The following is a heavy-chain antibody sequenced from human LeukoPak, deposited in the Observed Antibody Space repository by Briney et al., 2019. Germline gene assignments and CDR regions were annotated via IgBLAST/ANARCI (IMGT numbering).Heavy chain of an antibody. D-gene: IGHD3-3*01. Sequence: SETLSLTCTVSGGSISSNSYYWGWIRQPPGKGLEWIGSIYYSGSTYYNPSLKSRVTISVDTSKNQFSLKLSSVTAADTAVYYCAREIRGCYDFWSGYGSCADSWGQGTMVTVSS. CDR3: AREIRGCYDFWSGYGSCADS. V-gene: IGHV4-39*07. CDR1: GGSISSNSYY. CDR2: IYYSGST. J-gene: IGHJ3*01.